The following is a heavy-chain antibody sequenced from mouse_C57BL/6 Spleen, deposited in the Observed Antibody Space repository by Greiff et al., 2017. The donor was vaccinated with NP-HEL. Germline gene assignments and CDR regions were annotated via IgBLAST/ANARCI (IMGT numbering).Heavy chain of an antibody. CDR1: GYTFTDYY. J-gene: IGHJ4*01. V-gene: IGHV1-19*01. CDR2: INPYNGGT. Sequence: EVQLQESGPVLVKPGASVKMSCKASGYTFTDYYMNWVKQSHGKSLEWIGVINPYNGGTSYNQKFKGKATLTVDKSSSTAYMELNSLTSEDSAVYYCARRARAMDYWGQGTSVTVSS. CDR3: ARRARAMDY.